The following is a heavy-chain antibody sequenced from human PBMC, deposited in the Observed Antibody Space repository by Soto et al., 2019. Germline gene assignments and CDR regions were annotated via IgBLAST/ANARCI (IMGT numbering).Heavy chain of an antibody. V-gene: IGHV3-48*02. CDR2: ISSSSSTI. Sequence: GGSLRLSCAASGFTFSSYSMNWFRQAPGKGLEWVSYISSSSSTIYYADSMKGRFTISRDNAKNSLYLQMNSLRDEDTAVYYCARDTAFKAVAGTSRYYYGMAVWGQGTTVTVSS. CDR1: GFTFSSYS. D-gene: IGHD6-19*01. CDR3: ARDTAFKAVAGTSRYYYGMAV. J-gene: IGHJ6*02.